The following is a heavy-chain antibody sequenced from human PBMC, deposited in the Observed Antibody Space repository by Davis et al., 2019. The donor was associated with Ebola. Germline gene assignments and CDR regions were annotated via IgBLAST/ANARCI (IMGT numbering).Heavy chain of an antibody. D-gene: IGHD2-21*02. J-gene: IGHJ4*02. Sequence: PGGSLRLSCSASGFTFSVYTLTWXXQAPGPFLYFLSAIAGNGLTTTWYADSVRGRFTISRDDSRNTLYLHLNSLTVEDTAVYYCAAWGVVLTALLDSWGQGTLVTVSS. CDR2: IAGNGLTTT. CDR3: AAWGVVLTALLDS. CDR1: GFTFSVYT. V-gene: IGHV3-23*01.